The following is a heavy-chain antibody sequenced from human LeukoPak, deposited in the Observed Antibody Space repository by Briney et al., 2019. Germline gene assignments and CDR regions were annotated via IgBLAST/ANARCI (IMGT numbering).Heavy chain of an antibody. CDR1: GFTFGSYW. D-gene: IGHD1-26*01. CDR2: IKQDGSEK. V-gene: IGHV3-7*01. J-gene: IGHJ5*02. CDR3: ASYYNH. Sequence: GGSLRLSCAASGFTFGSYWMSWVRQAPGKGLEWVANIKQDGSEKYYVDSVKGRFTISRDNAKNSLYLQMDSLRAEDTAVYYCASYYNHWGQGTPVTVSS.